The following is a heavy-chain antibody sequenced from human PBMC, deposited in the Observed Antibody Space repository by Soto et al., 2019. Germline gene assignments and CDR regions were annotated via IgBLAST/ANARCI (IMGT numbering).Heavy chain of an antibody. D-gene: IGHD3-22*01. J-gene: IGHJ4*02. Sequence: EASVKVSCKASGYTFTGYYMHWVRQAPGQGLEWMGWINPNSGGTNYAQKFQGWVTMTRDTSISTAYMELSRLRSDDTAVYYCARGSEDSSGYYFSIYFDYWGQGTLVTVSS. CDR3: ARGSEDSSGYYFSIYFDY. CDR2: INPNSGGT. V-gene: IGHV1-2*04. CDR1: GYTFTGYY.